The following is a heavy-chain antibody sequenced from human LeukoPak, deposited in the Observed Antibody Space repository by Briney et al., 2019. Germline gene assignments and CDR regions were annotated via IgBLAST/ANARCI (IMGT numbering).Heavy chain of an antibody. Sequence: SQTLSLTCAISGDSVSSNSAAWNWIRQSPSRGLEWLGRTYYRSKWYYDYAESVKSRIIINPDTSKNQFSLHLNSLTPEDTAVYYCAREADYGGNSVELDYWGQGTLVTVSS. J-gene: IGHJ4*01. CDR1: GDSVSSNSAA. D-gene: IGHD4-23*01. CDR3: AREADYGGNSVELDY. V-gene: IGHV6-1*01. CDR2: TYYRSKWYY.